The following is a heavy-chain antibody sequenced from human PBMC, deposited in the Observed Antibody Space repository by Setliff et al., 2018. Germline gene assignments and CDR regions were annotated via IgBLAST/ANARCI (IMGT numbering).Heavy chain of an antibody. Sequence: ASVKVSCKASGYTFTAYDIHWMRQAPGQSLEWMGWINGVNGNTKYSQNFQGRVTFTSDTSANTAFMELSSLRSEDSSMYYCANAEVVVAPWGQGTLVTVSS. D-gene: IGHD2-15*01. CDR3: ANAEVVVAP. CDR2: INGVNGNT. CDR1: GYTFTAYD. V-gene: IGHV1-3*01. J-gene: IGHJ4*02.